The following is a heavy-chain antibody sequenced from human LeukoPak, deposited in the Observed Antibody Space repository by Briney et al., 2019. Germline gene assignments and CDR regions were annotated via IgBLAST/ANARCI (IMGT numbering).Heavy chain of an antibody. CDR1: GGSISISYC. V-gene: IGHV4-39*01. CDR2: IYYSGST. CDR3: ARRSGYSSGLLDAFDI. J-gene: IGHJ3*02. D-gene: IGHD6-19*01. Sequence: SETLSLTCTVSGGSISISYCWGWIRQPPGKGLEWIGSIYYSGSTYYNPSLKSRVTISVDTSKNQFSLKLSSVTAADTAVYYCARRSGYSSGLLDAFDIWGQGTMVTVSS.